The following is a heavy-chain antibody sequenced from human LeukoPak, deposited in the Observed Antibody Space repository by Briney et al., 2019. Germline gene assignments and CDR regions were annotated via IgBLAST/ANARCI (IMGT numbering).Heavy chain of an antibody. J-gene: IGHJ4*02. CDR3: ARDSDNWNDFGY. Sequence: ASVKVSCKASGYTITRYGISWVRQAPGQGLEWMGWISAYNGNTNYAQKLQGRVTMTTDTSTSTAYMELRSLRSDDTAVYYCARDSDNWNDFGYWGQGALVTVSS. CDR1: GYTITRYG. V-gene: IGHV1-18*04. CDR2: ISAYNGNT. D-gene: IGHD1-1*01.